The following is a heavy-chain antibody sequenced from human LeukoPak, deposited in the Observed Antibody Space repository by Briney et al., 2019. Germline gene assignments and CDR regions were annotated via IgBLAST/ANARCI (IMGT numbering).Heavy chain of an antibody. CDR2: IYHSGST. CDR1: GYSISSANY. D-gene: IGHD1-26*01. CDR3: ARDLYSGSYSFDY. Sequence: SETLSLTCTVSGYSISSANYWGWILQPPGKGLEWIGSIYHSGSTNYNPSLKSRVTISVDKSKNQFSLKLSSVTAADTAVYYCARDLYSGSYSFDYWGQGTLVTVSS. V-gene: IGHV4-38-2*02. J-gene: IGHJ4*02.